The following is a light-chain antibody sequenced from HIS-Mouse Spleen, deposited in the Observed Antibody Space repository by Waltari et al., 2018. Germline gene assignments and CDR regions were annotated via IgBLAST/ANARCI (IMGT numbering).Light chain of an antibody. J-gene: IGLJ2*01. CDR1: ALPKKY. CDR3: YSTDSSGNHRV. Sequence: SYELTQPPSVSVSPGQTARITCPGDALPKKYAYWYQQKSGQAPVLVIYEESKRHSGIPERFSDASSGTMATLTISGAQVEDEADYYCYSTDSSGNHRVFGGGTKLTVL. V-gene: IGLV3-10*01. CDR2: EES.